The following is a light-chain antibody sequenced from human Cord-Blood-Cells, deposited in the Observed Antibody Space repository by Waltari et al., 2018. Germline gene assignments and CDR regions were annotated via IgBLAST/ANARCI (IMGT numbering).Light chain of an antibody. CDR1: QSISSY. CDR2: AAA. CDR3: QQSYSTPLT. V-gene: IGKV1-39*01. J-gene: IGKJ4*01. Sequence: DIQMTQSPSSLSASLEHRVTLTCRASQSISSYLNWYQQKPGKAPKLLIYAAASLQSGVPSRFSGSGSGTDFTLTISSLQPEDFATYYCQQSYSTPLTFGGGTKVEIK.